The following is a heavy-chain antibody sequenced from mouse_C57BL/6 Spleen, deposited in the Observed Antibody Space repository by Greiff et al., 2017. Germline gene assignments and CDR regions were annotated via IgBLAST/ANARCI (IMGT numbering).Heavy chain of an antibody. CDR1: GYTFTSYW. J-gene: IGHJ3*01. V-gene: IGHV1-52*01. CDR2: IDPSGSET. D-gene: IGHD2-2*01. Sequence: QVQLQQPGAELVRPGSSVKLSCKASGYTFTSYWMRWVKQRPIQGLEWIGNIDPSGSETNYNQKFKDKATFTVDKSSSTAYMQLSSLKSEASAVYYCARSYGYDGVWFAYRGQGTLVTASA. CDR3: ARSYGYDGVWFAY.